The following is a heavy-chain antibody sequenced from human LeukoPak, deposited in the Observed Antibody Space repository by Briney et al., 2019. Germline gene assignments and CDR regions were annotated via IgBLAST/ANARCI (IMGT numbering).Heavy chain of an antibody. CDR3: ARADYDLPIDY. J-gene: IGHJ4*02. V-gene: IGHV4-59*01. CDR1: GGSISSYY. CDR2: IYYSGST. Sequence: SETLSLTCTVSGGSISSYYWSWIRQPPGKGLEWIGYIYYSGSTNYNPSLKSRVTISVGTSKNQFSLNLSSVTAADTAVYYCARADYDLPIDYWGQGTLVTVSS. D-gene: IGHD3-3*01.